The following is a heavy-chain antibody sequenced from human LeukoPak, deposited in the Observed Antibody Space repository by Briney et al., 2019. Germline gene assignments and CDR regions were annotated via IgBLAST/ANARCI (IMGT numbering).Heavy chain of an antibody. CDR2: ISGGGGGT. V-gene: IGHV3-23*01. J-gene: IGHJ4*02. Sequence: PGGSLRLSCAVSGLTLSNYDMSWVRQAPGKGLEWVAGISGGGGGTNYADSVKGRFTIARDNTKNTMYQQMNNLRADDTAVYFCAKRGVVIRVILVGFHKEAYYFDSWGQGALVTVSS. CDR3: AKRGVVIRVILVGFHKEAYYFDS. D-gene: IGHD3-22*01. CDR1: GLTLSNYD.